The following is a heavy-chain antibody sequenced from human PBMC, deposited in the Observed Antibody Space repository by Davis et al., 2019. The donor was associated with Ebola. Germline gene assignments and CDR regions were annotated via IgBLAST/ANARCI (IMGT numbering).Heavy chain of an antibody. Sequence: GESLKISCAASGFTFSSYAMHWVRQAPGKGLEWVAVISYDGSNKYYADSVKGRFTISRDNSKNTLYLRMNSLRGEDTAVYYCARDPYDTGRNSRFDYWGQGTLVTVSS. CDR2: ISYDGSNK. J-gene: IGHJ4*02. V-gene: IGHV3-30-3*01. D-gene: IGHD3-9*01. CDR1: GFTFSSYA. CDR3: ARDPYDTGRNSRFDY.